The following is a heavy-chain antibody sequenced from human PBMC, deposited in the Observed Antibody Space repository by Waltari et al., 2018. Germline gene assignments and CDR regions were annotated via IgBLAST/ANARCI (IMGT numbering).Heavy chain of an antibody. D-gene: IGHD3-10*01. CDR3: ARDRTKLWFGELENWFDP. J-gene: IGHJ5*02. V-gene: IGHV1-69*01. CDR1: GGTFSSYA. CDR2: IIPIFGTA. Sequence: QVQLVQSGAEVKKPGSSVKVSCKASGGTFSSYAISWVRQAPGQGLEWMGGIIPIFGTANYAQKFQGRVTITADESTSTAYMELSSLRSEDTAVYYCARDRTKLWFGELENWFDPWGQGTLVTVSS.